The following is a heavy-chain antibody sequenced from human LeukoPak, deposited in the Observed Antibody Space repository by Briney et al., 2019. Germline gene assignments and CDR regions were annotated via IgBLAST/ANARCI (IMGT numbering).Heavy chain of an antibody. CDR1: GGTFSSYA. D-gene: IGHD5-18*01. CDR2: IIPIFGTA. CDR3: ARVNVGTAMVTHFDY. V-gene: IGHV1-69*13. J-gene: IGHJ4*02. Sequence: SVKVSCKASGGTFSSYAISWVRQAPGQGLEWMGGIIPIFGTANYAQKFQGRVTITADESTSTAYMELSSLRSEDTAVYYCARVNVGTAMVTHFDYWGQGTLVTVSS.